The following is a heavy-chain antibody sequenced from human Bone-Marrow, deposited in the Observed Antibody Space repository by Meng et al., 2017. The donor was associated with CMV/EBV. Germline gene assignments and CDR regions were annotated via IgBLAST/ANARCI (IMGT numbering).Heavy chain of an antibody. D-gene: IGHD5-24*01. V-gene: IGHV5-51*01. CDR1: GYSFTSYW. J-gene: IGHJ4*02. CDR2: IYPGDSDT. Sequence: GESLKISCKGSGYSFTSYWIGWVRQMPGKGLEWMGIIYPGDSDTRYSPSFQGQVTISADKSISTAYLQWSSLKASDTAMYYCARRPQRWLQLGVGFADWGPGNLVTFSS. CDR3: ARRPQRWLQLGVGFAD.